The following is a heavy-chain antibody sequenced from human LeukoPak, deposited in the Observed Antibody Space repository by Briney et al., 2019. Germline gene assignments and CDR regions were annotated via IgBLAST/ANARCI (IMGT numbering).Heavy chain of an antibody. CDR3: ARLGYCSGGSCFRFDP. V-gene: IGHV4-4*02. Sequence: PSGTLSLTCAVSGGSISSSNWWSWVRQPPGKGLEWIGEIYHSGSTNYNPSLKSRVTISVDTSKNQFSLKLSSVTAADTAVYYCARLGYCSGGSCFRFDPWGQGTLVTVSS. J-gene: IGHJ5*02. D-gene: IGHD2-15*01. CDR1: GGSISSSNW. CDR2: IYHSGST.